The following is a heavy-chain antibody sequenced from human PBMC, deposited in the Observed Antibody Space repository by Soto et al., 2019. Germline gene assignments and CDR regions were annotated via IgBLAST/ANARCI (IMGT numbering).Heavy chain of an antibody. CDR2: IYNSGST. J-gene: IGHJ4*02. Sequence: PSETLSLTCTVSGGSLSSYYLSWIRQPPGKGLEWIGYIYNSGSTNYNPSLKSRVTISVDTSKNQFSLKLSSVTAADTAVYYCARGSTGYSSSWYRYWGQGTLVT. CDR1: GGSLSSYY. V-gene: IGHV4-59*08. CDR3: ARGSTGYSSSWYRY. D-gene: IGHD6-13*01.